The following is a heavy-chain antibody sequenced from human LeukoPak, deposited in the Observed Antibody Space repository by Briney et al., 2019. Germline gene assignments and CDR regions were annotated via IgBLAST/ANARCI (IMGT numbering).Heavy chain of an antibody. CDR2: MNPNSGNT. Sequence: ASVKVSCKASGYTFTSYDINWVRQATGQGLEWMGWMNPNSGNTGYAQKFQGRVTMTRNTSISTAYMEPSSLRSEDTAVYYCARGGYYDSSGYYYGDAFDIWGQGTMVTVSS. V-gene: IGHV1-8*01. CDR1: GYTFTSYD. D-gene: IGHD3-22*01. CDR3: ARGGYYDSSGYYYGDAFDI. J-gene: IGHJ3*02.